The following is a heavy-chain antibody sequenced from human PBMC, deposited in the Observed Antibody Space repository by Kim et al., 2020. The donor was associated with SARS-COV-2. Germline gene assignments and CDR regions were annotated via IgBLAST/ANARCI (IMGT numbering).Heavy chain of an antibody. CDR2: KT. Sequence: KTKYSQKYKGRDTITRDQSANTAYMDLRSLTFEDTAIYYCARDMNPTVYDYWGQGTLVTVSS. CDR3: ARDMNPTVYDY. J-gene: IGHJ4*02. D-gene: IGHD4-4*01. V-gene: IGHV1-3*01.